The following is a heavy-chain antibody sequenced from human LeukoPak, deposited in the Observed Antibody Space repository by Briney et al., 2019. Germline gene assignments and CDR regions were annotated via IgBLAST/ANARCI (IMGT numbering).Heavy chain of an antibody. CDR2: IYYNGNT. CDR3: ARARFFGPEYYFDY. V-gene: IGHV4-31*03. J-gene: IGHJ4*02. D-gene: IGHD3-3*01. Sequence: SETLSLTCSVSGASMRSVPHYWSWIRQHPGEGLEWIGYIYYNGNTYYNPSLTSRVTISLDTSKSQFSLRLTSVTTADTAVYYCARARFFGPEYYFDYWGQGTLVTVSS. CDR1: GASMRSVPHY.